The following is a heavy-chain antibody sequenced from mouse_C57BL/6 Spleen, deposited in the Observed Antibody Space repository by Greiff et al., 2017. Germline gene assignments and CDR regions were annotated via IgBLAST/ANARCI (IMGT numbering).Heavy chain of an antibody. CDR1: GYTFTDYN. D-gene: IGHD1-1*01. V-gene: IGHV1-22*01. CDR3: ASGYGSSYVYFDY. Sequence: EVQLQQSGPELVKPGASVKMSCKASGYTFTDYNMHWVKQSHGKSLEWIGYINPNNGGTSYNQKFKGKATLTVNKSSSTAYMELRSLTSEDSAVYYCASGYGSSYVYFDYWGQGTTLTVSS. J-gene: IGHJ2*01. CDR2: INPNNGGT.